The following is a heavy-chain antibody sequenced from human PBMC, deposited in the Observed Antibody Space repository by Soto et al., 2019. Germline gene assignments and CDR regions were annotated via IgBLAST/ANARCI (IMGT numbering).Heavy chain of an antibody. Sequence: PGGSLRLSCAASGFTFSSCGMHWVRQAPGKGLEWVAVISYDGSNKYYADSVKGRFTISRDNSKNTLYLQMNSLRAEDTAVYYCATEDEYGARHYGSGSYYSFDYWGQGTLVTVSS. CDR3: ATEDEYGARHYGSGSYYSFDY. CDR2: ISYDGSNK. V-gene: IGHV3-30*03. D-gene: IGHD3-10*01. CDR1: GFTFSSCG. J-gene: IGHJ4*02.